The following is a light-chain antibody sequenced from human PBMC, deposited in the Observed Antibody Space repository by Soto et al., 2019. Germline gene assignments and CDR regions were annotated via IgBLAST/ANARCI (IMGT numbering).Light chain of an antibody. V-gene: IGKV3-15*01. CDR1: QSVRSS. CDR2: GAS. J-gene: IGKJ2*01. CDR3: HQYYAWPYT. Sequence: IAMTQSPATLSVSPGETATLSCRASQSVRSSLVWYQQKPGQAPRLLMYGASTGATGIPARFSGSGSGTEFTLTITSLQSEDFAVYYCHQYYAWPYTFGQGTKVDIK.